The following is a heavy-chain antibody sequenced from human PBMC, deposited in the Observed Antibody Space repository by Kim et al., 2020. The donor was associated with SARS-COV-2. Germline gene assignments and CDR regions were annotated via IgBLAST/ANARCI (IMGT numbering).Heavy chain of an antibody. V-gene: IGHV3-33*06. Sequence: GGSLRLSCAASGFTFSSYGMHWVRQAPGKGLEWVAVIWYDGSNKYYADSVKGRFTISRDNSKNTLYLQMNSLRAEDTAVYYCANLGFGEAGPYYYYGMDVWGQGTTVTVSS. CDR1: GFTFSSYG. CDR2: IWYDGSNK. CDR3: ANLGFGEAGPYYYYGMDV. D-gene: IGHD3-10*01. J-gene: IGHJ6*02.